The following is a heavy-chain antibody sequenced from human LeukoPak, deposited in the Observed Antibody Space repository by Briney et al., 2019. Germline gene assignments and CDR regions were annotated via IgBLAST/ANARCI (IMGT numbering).Heavy chain of an antibody. CDR2: ISGNGGST. CDR3: AKFNSYGDY. D-gene: IGHD5-18*01. J-gene: IGHJ4*02. Sequence: GGSLRLSCAVSGFTFSNHGMSWVRQAPGKGLEWVSTISGNGGSTYYADSVKGRFTISRGNSKNVVYLQIDSLRAEDTAAYYCAKFNSYGDYWGQGTLVTISS. V-gene: IGHV3-23*01. CDR1: GFTFSNHG.